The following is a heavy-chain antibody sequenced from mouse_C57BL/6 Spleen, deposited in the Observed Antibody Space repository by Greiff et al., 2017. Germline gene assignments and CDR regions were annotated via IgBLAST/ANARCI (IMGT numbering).Heavy chain of an antibody. CDR3: ARAGDYDGAMDY. Sequence: VQLQESGAELVNPGASVKISCKASGYAFSSYWMNWVKQRPGKGLEWIGQIYPGDGDTNYNGKFKGKATLTADKSSSTAYMQLSSLTSEDSAVYFCARAGDYDGAMDYWGQGTSVTVSS. CDR2: IYPGDGDT. J-gene: IGHJ4*01. D-gene: IGHD2-4*01. CDR1: GYAFSSYW. V-gene: IGHV1-80*01.